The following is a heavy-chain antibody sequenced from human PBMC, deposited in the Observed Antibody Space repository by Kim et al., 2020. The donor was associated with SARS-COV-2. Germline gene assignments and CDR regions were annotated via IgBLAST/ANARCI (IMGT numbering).Heavy chain of an antibody. J-gene: IGHJ4*02. CDR3: ARLIGYSSRVFDY. V-gene: IGHV5-51*01. Sequence: SSSPSFQGQVTISVDKSISTAYLQWSGLKASDTAMYYCARLIGYSSRVFDYWGEGTLVTVSP. D-gene: IGHD6-13*01.